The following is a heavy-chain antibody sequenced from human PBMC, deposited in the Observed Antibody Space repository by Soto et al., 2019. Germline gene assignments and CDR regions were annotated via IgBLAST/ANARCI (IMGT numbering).Heavy chain of an antibody. D-gene: IGHD3-3*01. V-gene: IGHV3-64*01. CDR3: ARDRYDFWSGSDHYGLDV. CDR1: GFTFSSYA. J-gene: IGHJ6*02. Sequence: GGSLRLSCAASGFTFSSYAMHWVRQAPGKGLEYVSAISSNGGSTYYANSVKGRFTISRDNSKNTLYLQMGSLRAEDMAVYYCARDRYDFWSGSDHYGLDVWGQGTTVT. CDR2: ISSNGGST.